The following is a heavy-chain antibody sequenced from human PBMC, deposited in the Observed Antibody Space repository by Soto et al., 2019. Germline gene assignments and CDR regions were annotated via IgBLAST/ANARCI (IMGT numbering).Heavy chain of an antibody. D-gene: IGHD2-15*01. V-gene: IGHV3-7*03. CDR2: IKQDGSEK. J-gene: IGHJ1*01. CDR3: ARDGPTSVVVAASFQH. CDR1: GFTFSSYW. Sequence: PGGSLRLSCAASGFTFSSYWMSWVRQAPGKGLEWVANIKQDGSEKYYVDSVKGRFTISRDNAKNSLYLQMNSLRAEDTAVYYCARDGPTSVVVAASFQHWGQGTLVTVSS.